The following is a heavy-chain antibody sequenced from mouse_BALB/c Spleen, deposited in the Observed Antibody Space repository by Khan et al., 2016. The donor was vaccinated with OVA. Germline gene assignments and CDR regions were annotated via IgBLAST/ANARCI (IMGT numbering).Heavy chain of an antibody. V-gene: IGHV1-7*01. CDR1: GYTFINYW. Sequence: QVQLKLSGAELAKPGASVKMSCKASGYTFINYWILWIKQRPGQGLEWIGYINPSTGYTEYNQNFKDKATLTADISSSTAYMQLSSLTSEDSAVYYCARRGLRWDFDYWGQGTTLTVSS. CDR2: INPSTGYT. D-gene: IGHD1-1*01. CDR3: ARRGLRWDFDY. J-gene: IGHJ2*01.